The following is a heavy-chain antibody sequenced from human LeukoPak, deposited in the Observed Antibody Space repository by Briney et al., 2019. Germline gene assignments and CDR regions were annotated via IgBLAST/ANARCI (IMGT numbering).Heavy chain of an antibody. V-gene: IGHV3-49*04. CDR3: TRDEGSYLDYYGSGSSPL. D-gene: IGHD3-10*01. Sequence: GGSLRLSCTASGFTFGDYAMSWVRQAPRKGLDWVGFIRSKAYGGTTEYAASVKGRFTISRDDSKSIAYLQMNSLKTEDTAVYYCTRDEGSYLDYYGSGSSPLWGQGTLVTVSS. J-gene: IGHJ4*02. CDR2: IRSKAYGGTT. CDR1: GFTFGDYA.